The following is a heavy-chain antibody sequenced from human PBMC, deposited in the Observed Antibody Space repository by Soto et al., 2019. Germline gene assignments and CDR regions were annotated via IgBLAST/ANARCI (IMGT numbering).Heavy chain of an antibody. V-gene: IGHV1-18*01. CDR3: ARDYWPIRFLEWAMVGYGMDV. CDR1: GYTFTNYG. D-gene: IGHD3-3*01. J-gene: IGHJ6*02. Sequence: GASVKVSCKASGYTFTNYGISWVRQAPGQGLEWMGSISAYNGNTNYAQKLQGRVTMTTDTSTSTAYMELRSLRSDDTTVYYCARDYWPIRFLEWAMVGYGMDVWGQGTTVTVSS. CDR2: ISAYNGNT.